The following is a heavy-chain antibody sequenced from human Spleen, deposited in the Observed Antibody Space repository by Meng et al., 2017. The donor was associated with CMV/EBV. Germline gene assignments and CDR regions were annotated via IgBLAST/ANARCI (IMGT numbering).Heavy chain of an antibody. V-gene: IGHV1-46*01. CDR2: INPSGGST. J-gene: IGHJ6*02. CDR3: ARASGFRSYHYGMDV. D-gene: IGHD3-3*01. CDR1: GYTFTSSY. Sequence: ASVKVSCKASGYTFTSSYVHWVRQDPGQGLEWMGLINPSGGSTRYAQKFQGRVIMTRDTSTSTVYLELSRLRSEDTAVFYCARASGFRSYHYGMDVWGHGTTVTVSS.